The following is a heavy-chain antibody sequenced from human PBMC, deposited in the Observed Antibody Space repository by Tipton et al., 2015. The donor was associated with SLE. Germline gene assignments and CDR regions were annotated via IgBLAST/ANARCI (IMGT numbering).Heavy chain of an antibody. CDR1: GFTFSDSG. J-gene: IGHJ3*02. V-gene: IGHV3-30*18. D-gene: IGHD2-15*01. CDR3: AKDWGMGILGGLHI. Sequence: SLRLSCAASGFTFSDSGMHWVRQAPGQGLEWVAVISDDADNRYYGDSVKGRFTISRGNSKNALYLQMNSLRAEDTAVYYCAKDWGMGILGGLHIWGQGTMVTVSS. CDR2: ISDDADNR.